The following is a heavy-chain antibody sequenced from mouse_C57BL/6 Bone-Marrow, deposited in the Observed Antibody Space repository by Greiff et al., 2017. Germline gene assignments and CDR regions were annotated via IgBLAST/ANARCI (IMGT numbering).Heavy chain of an antibody. CDR2: IYPGSGNT. CDR1: GYTFTDYY. V-gene: IGHV1-76*01. Sequence: VQLQQSGAELVRPGASVKLSCKASGYTFTDYYINWVKQRPGQGLEWIARIYPGSGNTYYNEKFKGKATLTAEKSSSTAYMQLSSLTSEDSAVYFCAREGELRLPWFAYWGQGTLVTVSA. D-gene: IGHD3-2*02. CDR3: AREGELRLPWFAY. J-gene: IGHJ3*01.